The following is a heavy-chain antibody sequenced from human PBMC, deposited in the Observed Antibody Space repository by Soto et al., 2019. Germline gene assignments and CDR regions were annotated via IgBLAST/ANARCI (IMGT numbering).Heavy chain of an antibody. J-gene: IGHJ4*02. CDR1: GGSISSSSYY. Sequence: PSETLSLTCTVSGGSISSSSYYWGWIRQPPGKGLEWIGSIYYSGSTYYNPSLKSRVTISVDTSKNQFSLKLSSVTAADTAVSYCARRNLSSGWSYFDYWGQGTLVTVSS. D-gene: IGHD6-19*01. CDR2: IYYSGST. CDR3: ARRNLSSGWSYFDY. V-gene: IGHV4-39*01.